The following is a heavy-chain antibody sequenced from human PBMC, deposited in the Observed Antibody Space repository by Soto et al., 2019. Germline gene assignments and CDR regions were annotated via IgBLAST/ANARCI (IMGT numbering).Heavy chain of an antibody. CDR1: GFTFSSYA. V-gene: IGHV3-23*01. Sequence: EVQVLESGGGLVQPGGSLRLSCAASGFTFSSYAISWFRQAPGKGLEWVSSISGSGGGTYYADSVKGRFTFSRDNSKNTLYLQMNSLRAEDTAVYYCAKFGMATTKRSPPYYIDYWGQGALVTVSS. J-gene: IGHJ4*02. D-gene: IGHD1-1*01. CDR2: ISGSGGGT. CDR3: AKFGMATTKRSPPYYIDY.